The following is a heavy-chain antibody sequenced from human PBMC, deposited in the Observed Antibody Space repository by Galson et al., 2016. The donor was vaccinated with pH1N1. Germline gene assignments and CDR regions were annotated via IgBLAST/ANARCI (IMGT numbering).Heavy chain of an antibody. D-gene: IGHD2-8*01. J-gene: IGHJ6*01. Sequence: SVKVSCKASGSTFTSSSIRWVRQTPGQGLEWMGGINPLFDTTNYAQKFQGSVTITADESTGTAYMDLTSVRSEDTAIYYCAPKTHTNQDRNFFEDGIDVWGQGTTVTVSA. CDR3: APKTHTNQDRNFFEDGIDV. CDR2: INPLFDTT. CDR1: GSTFTSSS. V-gene: IGHV1-69*13.